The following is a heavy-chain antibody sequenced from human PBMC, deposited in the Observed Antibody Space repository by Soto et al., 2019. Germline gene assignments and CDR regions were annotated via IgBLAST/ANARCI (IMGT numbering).Heavy chain of an antibody. CDR1: GFSLSPYW. J-gene: IGHJ4*02. Sequence: EVHLEESGGGLVQPGGSLRLSCAASGFSLSPYWMHWVRQVPGRGLEWVARLSSAGFGAAYADSVKGRFFISRDIARNTLSLQMNSLRADDTAVYYCAGHLGGPDYWGRGTSVTVSS. V-gene: IGHV3-74*03. D-gene: IGHD3-16*01. CDR3: AGHLGGPDY. CDR2: LSSAGFGA.